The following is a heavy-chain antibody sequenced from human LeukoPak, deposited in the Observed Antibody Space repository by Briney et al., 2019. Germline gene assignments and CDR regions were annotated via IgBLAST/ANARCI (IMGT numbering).Heavy chain of an antibody. CDR1: GGSIISGSYY. Sequence: SETLSLTCTVSGGSIISGSYYWSWIRQPAGKGLEWIGRIYTSGSTNYNPSLKSRVTISVDTSKNQFSLKLSSVTAADTAVHYCASHYYDSSGYPAQVGAFDIWGQGTMVTVSS. J-gene: IGHJ3*02. D-gene: IGHD3-22*01. V-gene: IGHV4-61*02. CDR3: ASHYYDSSGYPAQVGAFDI. CDR2: IYTSGST.